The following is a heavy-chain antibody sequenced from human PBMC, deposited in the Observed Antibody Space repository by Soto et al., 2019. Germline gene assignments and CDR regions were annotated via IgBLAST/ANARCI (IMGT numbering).Heavy chain of an antibody. CDR1: GFTFTSSA. Sequence: GASVKVSCKASGFTFTSSAVQWVRQARGQRLEWIGWIVVGSGNTNYAQKFQERVTITRDMSTSTAYMELSSLRSEDTAVYYCAARPAAGIGDDAFDIWGQGTMVTVSS. V-gene: IGHV1-58*01. D-gene: IGHD6-13*01. CDR2: IVVGSGNT. J-gene: IGHJ3*02. CDR3: AARPAAGIGDDAFDI.